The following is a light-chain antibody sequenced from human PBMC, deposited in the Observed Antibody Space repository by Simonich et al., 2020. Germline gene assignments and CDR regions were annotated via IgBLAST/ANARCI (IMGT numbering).Light chain of an antibody. J-gene: IGKJ2*01. CDR2: WAS. CDR1: QSVLSSSNNKNY. V-gene: IGKV4-1*01. Sequence: DIVMTQSPDSLAVSLGERATINCKSSQSVLSSSNNKNYLAWYQQKPGQPPKLLMYWASTRESGVPDRFSGSGSVTDFTLTISSLQAEDVAVYYCQQYYSTPYTFGQGTKLEIK. CDR3: QQYYSTPYT.